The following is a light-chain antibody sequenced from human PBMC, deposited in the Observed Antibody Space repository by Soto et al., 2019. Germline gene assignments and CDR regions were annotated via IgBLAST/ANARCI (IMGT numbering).Light chain of an antibody. CDR2: EVS. J-gene: IGLJ2*01. V-gene: IGLV2-23*02. CDR3: CSFARSSTWV. CDR1: NSDVGNYNH. Sequence: QSVLTQPASVSGSPGQSITISCAGTNSDVGNYNHVSWYQQHPGKAPKLMIYEVSKRPSGVSNRFSGSKSGNTASLTISGLQAEDEADYYCCSFARSSTWVFGGGTKLTVL.